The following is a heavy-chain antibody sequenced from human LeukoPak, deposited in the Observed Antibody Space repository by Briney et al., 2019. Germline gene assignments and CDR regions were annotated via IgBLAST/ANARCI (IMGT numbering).Heavy chain of an antibody. CDR2: IYYSVTT. Sequence: SETLSLTCTVSGGAMNTRSYYWGWIRQPPGKGLEWIGTIYYSVTTYLNPSLKSRVTISVDTSKSQFSLKLSSVTAADTALYYCARQPFYYDSSGYWAFDIWGQGTMVTVSS. CDR3: ARQPFYYDSSGYWAFDI. D-gene: IGHD3-22*01. V-gene: IGHV4-39*01. CDR1: GGAMNTRSYY. J-gene: IGHJ3*02.